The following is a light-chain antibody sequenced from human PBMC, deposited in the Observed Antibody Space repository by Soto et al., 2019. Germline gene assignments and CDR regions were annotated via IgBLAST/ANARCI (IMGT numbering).Light chain of an antibody. CDR3: QQSHSSPFT. V-gene: IGKV1-39*01. J-gene: IGKJ3*01. CDR2: STS. Sequence: DIPMTQSPSSLSASLGDRVTLTCRASQSISTSLNWYQQRPGKAPKLLIYSTSTLRSGVPSRFSGSGSGTDFTLTITSLQPEDFAIYFCQQSHSSPFTFGPGTKVDIQ. CDR1: QSISTS.